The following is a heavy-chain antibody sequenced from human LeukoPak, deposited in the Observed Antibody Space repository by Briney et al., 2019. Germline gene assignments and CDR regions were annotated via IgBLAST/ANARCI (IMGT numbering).Heavy chain of an antibody. CDR3: ARGYDSSGYHPHYYFDY. V-gene: IGHV4-59*01. CDR2: IYYSGST. CDR1: GGSISSYY. Sequence: SETLSLTCTVSGGSISSYYWSWIRQPPGKGLEWIGYIYYSGSTNYNPSLKSRVTISVDTSKNQFSLKLSSVTAADTAVYYCARGYDSSGYHPHYYFDYWGQGTLVTVSS. D-gene: IGHD3-22*01. J-gene: IGHJ4*02.